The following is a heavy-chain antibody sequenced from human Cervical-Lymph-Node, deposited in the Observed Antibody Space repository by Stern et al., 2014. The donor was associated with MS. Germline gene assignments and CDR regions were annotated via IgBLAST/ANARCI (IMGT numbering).Heavy chain of an antibody. CDR1: GFTFSSYV. CDR3: VKDRVSADS. V-gene: IGHV3-23*04. Sequence: EVQLVESGGGLVQPGGSLRLSCAASGFTFSSYVMSWVRQAPGKGLEWVSGISGSGGGTYYADSVKGRFTISRDNSKNTLYLQMNSLRADDTALYYCVKDRVSADSWGQGTLVTVSS. CDR2: ISGSGGGT. J-gene: IGHJ4*02. D-gene: IGHD3-10*01.